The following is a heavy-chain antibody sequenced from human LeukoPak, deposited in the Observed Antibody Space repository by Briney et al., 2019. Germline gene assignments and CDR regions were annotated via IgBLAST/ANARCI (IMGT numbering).Heavy chain of an antibody. Sequence: GGSLRLSCAASGFTFSNAWMSWVRQAPGKGLEWVGRIKSKTDGGTTDYAAPVKGRFTISRDDSKNTLYLQMNSLRAEDTAVYYCAREAYDDFWSGSWRYYYYMDVWGKGITVTVSS. J-gene: IGHJ6*03. D-gene: IGHD3-3*01. CDR2: IKSKTDGGTT. CDR1: GFTFSNAW. V-gene: IGHV3-15*01. CDR3: AREAYDDFWSGSWRYYYYMDV.